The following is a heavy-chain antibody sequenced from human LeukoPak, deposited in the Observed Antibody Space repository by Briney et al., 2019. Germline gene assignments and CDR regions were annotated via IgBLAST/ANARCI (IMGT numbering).Heavy chain of an antibody. J-gene: IGHJ4*02. V-gene: IGHV3-23*01. CDR1: GFSISNSA. D-gene: IGHD5-12*01. CDR3: AKGAYDYIEMGYFDY. Sequence: GGSLRLSCAASGFSISNSAMSWVRQAPGKGLEWVSLIVASSGSTFYADSVKGRFAISRDSSKNTLYLQMNSLRAEDMAVYYCAKGAYDYIEMGYFDYWGQGTLVAVSS. CDR2: IVASSGST.